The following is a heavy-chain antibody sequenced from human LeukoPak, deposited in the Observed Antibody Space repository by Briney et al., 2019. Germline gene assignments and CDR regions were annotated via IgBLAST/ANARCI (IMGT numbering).Heavy chain of an antibody. CDR1: GFTFDDYG. CDR2: INWNGGST. CDR3: ARGPSQVVPAWWLDSYYYMDV. J-gene: IGHJ6*03. V-gene: IGHV3-20*04. D-gene: IGHD6-6*01. Sequence: GGSLRLSCAASGFTFDDYGMSWVRQAPGKGLEWVSGINWNGGSTGYADSVKGRFTISRDNAKNSLYLQMNSLRAEDTALYYCARGPSQVVPAWWLDSYYYMDVWGKGTTVTVSS.